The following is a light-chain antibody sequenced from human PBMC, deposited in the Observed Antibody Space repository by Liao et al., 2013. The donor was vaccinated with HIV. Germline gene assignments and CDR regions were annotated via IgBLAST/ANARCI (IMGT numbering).Light chain of an antibody. V-gene: IGLV3-1*01. CDR3: QAWDSSTVV. CDR2: QDT. J-gene: IGLJ2*01. Sequence: SYELTQPPSVSVSPGQTARITCSGDKLGSKYACWYQQKPGQSPVLVIYQDTNRPSGIPERFSGSNSGNTATLTISGTQAMDEADYYCQAWDSSTVVFGGGTKLTVL. CDR1: KLGSKY.